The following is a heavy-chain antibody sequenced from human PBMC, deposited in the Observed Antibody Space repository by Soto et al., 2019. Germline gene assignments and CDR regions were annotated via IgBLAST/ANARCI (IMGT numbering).Heavy chain of an antibody. Sequence: GGSLRLSCAASGFTFSSYAMHWVRQAPGKGREWVAVISYDGSNKYYADPVKGRFTISRDNSKNTLYLQMNSLRAEDTAVYYCASSSGTPLRFLEWLPPLYGMDVWGQGTTVTVSS. D-gene: IGHD3-3*01. CDR1: GFTFSSYA. CDR2: ISYDGSNK. V-gene: IGHV3-30-3*01. J-gene: IGHJ6*02. CDR3: ASSSGTPLRFLEWLPPLYGMDV.